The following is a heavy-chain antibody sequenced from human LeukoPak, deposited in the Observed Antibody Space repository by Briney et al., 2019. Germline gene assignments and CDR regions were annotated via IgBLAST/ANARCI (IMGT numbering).Heavy chain of an antibody. Sequence: PSETLSLTCAVYGGSFSGYYWSWIRQPPGKGLEWIGSIYYSGSTYYNPSLKSRVTISVDTSKNQFSLKLSSVTAADTAVYYCARSRLRPYYFDYWGQGTLVTVSS. CDR2: IYYSGST. J-gene: IGHJ4*02. V-gene: IGHV4-34*01. CDR3: ARSRLRPYYFDY. CDR1: GGSFSGYY. D-gene: IGHD4-17*01.